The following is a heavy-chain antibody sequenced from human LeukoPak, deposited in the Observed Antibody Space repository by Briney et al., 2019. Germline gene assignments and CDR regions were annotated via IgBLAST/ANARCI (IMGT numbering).Heavy chain of an antibody. D-gene: IGHD6-19*01. Sequence: PSETLSLTCAVYGGSFSGYYWSWTRQPPGKGLEWIGQINHSGSTNYNPSLKSRVTISVDTSKNQFSLKLSSVTAADTAVYYCASIAVAGPSYYFDYWGQGTLVTVSS. CDR3: ASIAVAGPSYYFDY. CDR1: GGSFSGYY. V-gene: IGHV4-34*01. J-gene: IGHJ4*02. CDR2: INHSGST.